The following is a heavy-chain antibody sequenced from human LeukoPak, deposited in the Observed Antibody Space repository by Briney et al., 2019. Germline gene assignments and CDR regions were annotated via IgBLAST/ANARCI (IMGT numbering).Heavy chain of an antibody. V-gene: IGHV1-46*01. CDR1: AYTFTRYY. D-gene: IGHD1-14*01. Sequence: ASVTVSCTASAYTFTRYYIHWVRQAPGQGLEWMGMINPSGGSTNYAQKFQGRVTMTRDTSTSTVYMELISLRSEDTAVYYCAREAGSTAFGYWGQGTLVTVSS. CDR3: AREAGSTAFGY. J-gene: IGHJ4*02. CDR2: INPSGGST.